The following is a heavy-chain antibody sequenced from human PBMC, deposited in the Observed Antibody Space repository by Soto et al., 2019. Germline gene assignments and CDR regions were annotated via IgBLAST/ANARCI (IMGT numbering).Heavy chain of an antibody. CDR1: GYSFTNYW. Sequence: GESLRISCKGSGYSFTNYWIAWVRQMPGKGLEWMGIIYPDDSDTRYSPSFQGQVTISVDNSISTAYLQWSSLRASDTAIYYCARSDTTSEFDYWGQGTLVTVSS. J-gene: IGHJ4*02. CDR3: ARSDTTSEFDY. CDR2: IYPDDSDT. D-gene: IGHD2-2*01. V-gene: IGHV5-51*01.